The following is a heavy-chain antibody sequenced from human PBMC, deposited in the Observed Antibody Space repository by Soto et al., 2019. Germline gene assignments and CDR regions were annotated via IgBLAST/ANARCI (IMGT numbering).Heavy chain of an antibody. D-gene: IGHD3-22*01. J-gene: IGHJ4*02. V-gene: IGHV4-61*01. Sequence: SETLSLTCTVSGGSVSSGSYYWSWIRQPPGKGLEWIGYIYYSGSTNYNPSLKSRVTISVDTSKSQFSLKLSSVTAADTAVYYCARGGQGAYYDSSGYLFDYWGQGTLVTVSS. CDR2: IYYSGST. CDR1: GGSVSSGSYY. CDR3: ARGGQGAYYDSSGYLFDY.